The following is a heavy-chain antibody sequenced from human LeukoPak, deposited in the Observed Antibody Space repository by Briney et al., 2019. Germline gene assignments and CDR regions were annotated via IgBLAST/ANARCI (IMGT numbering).Heavy chain of an antibody. D-gene: IGHD3-16*02. CDR2: IYSGGST. J-gene: IGHJ4*02. CDR3: ARVYYDYVWGSYRYGYYFDY. Sequence: GGSLRLSCVASGFTFSTYGMSWVRQAPGKGLEWVSVIYSGGSTYYADSVKGRFTISRDNSKNTLYLQMNSLRAEDTAVYYCARVYYDYVWGSYRYGYYFDYWGQGTLVTVSS. V-gene: IGHV3-53*01. CDR1: GFTFSTYG.